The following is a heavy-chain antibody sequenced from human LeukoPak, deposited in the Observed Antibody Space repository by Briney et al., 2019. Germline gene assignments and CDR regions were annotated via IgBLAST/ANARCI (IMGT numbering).Heavy chain of an antibody. CDR2: FDPEDGET. Sequence: ASVKVSCKVSGYTLTELSMHWVRQAPGKGLEWMGGFDPEDGETIYAQKFQGRVTMTEDTSTDTAYMELSSLRSEDTAVYYCATARSVGYYYDSSGAFDIWGQGTTVTVSS. V-gene: IGHV1-24*01. D-gene: IGHD3-22*01. CDR1: GYTLTELS. CDR3: ATARSVGYYYDSSGAFDI. J-gene: IGHJ3*02.